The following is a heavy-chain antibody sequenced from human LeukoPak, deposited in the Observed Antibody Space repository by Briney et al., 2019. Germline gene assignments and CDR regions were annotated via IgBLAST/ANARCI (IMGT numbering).Heavy chain of an antibody. D-gene: IGHD5-12*01. CDR1: GFTFSSYW. V-gene: IGHV3-74*01. CDR2: INSDGSST. J-gene: IGHJ4*02. Sequence: GGSLRLSCAASGFTFSSYWMHWVRHAPGKGLVWVSRINSDGSSTTYADSVKGRFTISRDNAKNTLYLQMNSLRAEDTAVYYCARHQHHRDIVATTIGYWGQGTLVTVSS. CDR3: ARHQHHRDIVATTIGY.